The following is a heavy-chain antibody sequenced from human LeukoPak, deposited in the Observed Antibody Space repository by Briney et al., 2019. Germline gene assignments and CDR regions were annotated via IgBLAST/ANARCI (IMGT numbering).Heavy chain of an antibody. D-gene: IGHD5-18*01. CDR3: ARGLKNPAMVTSFDY. V-gene: IGHV1-18*01. Sequence: ASVKPSCQASVYTFTSYGIIGAQQSPGQRLEWMGWISAYNGNTHYAKKLRGRATMTTDTSTSTAYRELRSLRSDNTAVYYCARGLKNPAMVTSFDYWGQGTLVTVSS. CDR1: VYTFTSYG. J-gene: IGHJ4*02. CDR2: ISAYNGNT.